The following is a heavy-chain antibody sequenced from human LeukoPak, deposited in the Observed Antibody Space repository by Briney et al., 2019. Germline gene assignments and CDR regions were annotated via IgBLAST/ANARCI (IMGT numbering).Heavy chain of an antibody. J-gene: IGHJ4*02. CDR3: ARGWPIADY. CDR1: GGSFSGYY. Sequence: SETLSLTCAVYGGSFSGYYWSWIRQPPGKGLEWIGEINHSGSTNYNPSLKSRVTISVDTSKNQFSLKLSSVTAADTAVYYCARGWPIADYWGQGTLVTVSS. CDR2: INHSGST. D-gene: IGHD2/OR15-2a*01. V-gene: IGHV4-34*01.